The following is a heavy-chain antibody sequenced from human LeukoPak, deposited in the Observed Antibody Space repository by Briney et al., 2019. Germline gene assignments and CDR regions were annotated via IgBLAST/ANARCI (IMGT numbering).Heavy chain of an antibody. D-gene: IGHD3-10*01. CDR2: IYHSGST. Sequence: PSETLSLTCTVSGYSISSGYYWGWIRQPPGKGLEWIGSIYHSGSTYYNPSLKSRVTISVDTSKNQFSLKLSSVTAADTAVYYCARGLTGSRRYFDYWGQGTLVTVSS. J-gene: IGHJ4*02. CDR3: ARGLTGSRRYFDY. CDR1: GYSISSGYY. V-gene: IGHV4-38-2*02.